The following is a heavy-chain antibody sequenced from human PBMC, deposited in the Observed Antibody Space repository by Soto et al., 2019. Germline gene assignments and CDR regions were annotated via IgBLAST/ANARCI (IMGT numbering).Heavy chain of an antibody. CDR1: GGSISSYY. CDR2: IYTSGST. CDR3: GRGFGFLDYYYYGMDV. D-gene: IGHD3-3*01. J-gene: IGHJ6*02. Sequence: QVQLQESGPGLVKPSETLSLTCTVSGGSISSYYWSWIRQPAGKGLEWIGRIYTSGSTNYNPSLKSRVTMSVDTSKNQFSLKLSSVTAADTAVYYCGRGFGFLDYYYYGMDVWGQGTTVTVSS. V-gene: IGHV4-4*07.